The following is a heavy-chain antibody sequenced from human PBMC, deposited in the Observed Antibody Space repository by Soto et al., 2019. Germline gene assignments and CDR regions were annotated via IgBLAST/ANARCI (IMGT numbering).Heavy chain of an antibody. CDR3: AKDRGDTATPPYFDY. Sequence: GGSLRLSCAASGFTFSSYGMHWVRQAPGKGLEWVAVISYDGSNKYYADSVKGRFTISRDNSKNTLYLQMNSLRAEDTAVYYCAKDRGDTATPPYFDYWGQGTLVTVSS. J-gene: IGHJ4*02. V-gene: IGHV3-30*18. CDR2: ISYDGSNK. D-gene: IGHD5-18*01. CDR1: GFTFSSYG.